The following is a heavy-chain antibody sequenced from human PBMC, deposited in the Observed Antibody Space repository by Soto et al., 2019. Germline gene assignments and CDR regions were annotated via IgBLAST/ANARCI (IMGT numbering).Heavy chain of an antibody. CDR3: AKAPAGYCSSTSCHLKYYFDY. Sequence: GGSLRLSCAASGFTFSSYGMHWVRQAPGKGLEWVAVISYDGSNKYYADSVKGRFTISRDNSKNTLYLQMNSLRAEDTAVYYCAKAPAGYCSSTSCHLKYYFDYWGQGTLVTVSS. CDR2: ISYDGSNK. D-gene: IGHD2-2*01. CDR1: GFTFSSYG. J-gene: IGHJ4*02. V-gene: IGHV3-30*18.